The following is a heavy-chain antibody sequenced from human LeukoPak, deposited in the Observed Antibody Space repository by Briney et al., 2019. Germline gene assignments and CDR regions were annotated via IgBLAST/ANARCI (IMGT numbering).Heavy chain of an antibody. V-gene: IGHV3-23*01. Sequence: GGSLRLSCAASGFTFSSYAMSWVRQAPGKGLEWVSAISGSGGSTYYADSVKGRFTISRGNSKNTLYLQMNSLRAEDTAVYYCAKDGSVLLWFGESDAFDIWGQGTMVTVSS. D-gene: IGHD3-10*01. CDR3: AKDGSVLLWFGESDAFDI. CDR2: ISGSGGST. J-gene: IGHJ3*02. CDR1: GFTFSSYA.